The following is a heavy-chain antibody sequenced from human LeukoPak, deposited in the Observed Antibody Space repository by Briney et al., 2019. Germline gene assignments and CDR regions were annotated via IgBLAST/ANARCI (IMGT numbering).Heavy chain of an antibody. CDR3: ARQVSGFTIFAI. V-gene: IGHV4-39*01. Sequence: SETLSLTCAVSGVSISSGDWWNWVRQPPGKGLEWIGSIYYSGSIYYNPSLKSRVTISVDTSKNQFSLKLSSVTAADTAVYYCARQVSGFTIFAIWGQGTLVTVSS. CDR2: IYYSGSI. J-gene: IGHJ4*02. D-gene: IGHD3-3*01. CDR1: GVSISSGDW.